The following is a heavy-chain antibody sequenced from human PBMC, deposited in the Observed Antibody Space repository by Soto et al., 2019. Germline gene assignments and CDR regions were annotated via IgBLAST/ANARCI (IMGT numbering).Heavy chain of an antibody. D-gene: IGHD6-19*01. J-gene: IGHJ4*02. CDR1: GYTFTSYD. CDR2: MNPNSGNT. Sequence: ASVKVSCKASGYTFTSYDINWVRQATGQGLEWMGWMNPNSGNTGYAQKFQGRVTMTRNTSISTAYMELSSLRSEDTAVYYCARLHYSSGWYQFDYWGQGTLVTVSS. CDR3: ARLHYSSGWYQFDY. V-gene: IGHV1-8*01.